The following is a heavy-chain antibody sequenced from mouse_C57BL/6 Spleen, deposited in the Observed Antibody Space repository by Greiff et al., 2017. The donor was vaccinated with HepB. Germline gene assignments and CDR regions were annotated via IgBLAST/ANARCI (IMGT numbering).Heavy chain of an antibody. J-gene: IGHJ2*01. Sequence: QVHVKQSGAELVRPGASVTLSCKASGYTFTDYEMHWVKQTPVHGLEWIGAIDPETGGTAYNQKFKGKAILTADKSSSTAYMELRSLTSEDSAVYYGTRDYGSSYVYYFDYWGQGTTLTVAS. V-gene: IGHV1-15*01. CDR1: GYTFTDYE. CDR3: TRDYGSSYVYYFDY. D-gene: IGHD1-1*01. CDR2: IDPETGGT.